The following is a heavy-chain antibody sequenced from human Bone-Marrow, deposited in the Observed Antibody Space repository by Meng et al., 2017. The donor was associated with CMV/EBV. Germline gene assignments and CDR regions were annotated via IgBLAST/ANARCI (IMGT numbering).Heavy chain of an antibody. CDR2: IVSDGTGT. J-gene: IGHJ6*02. CDR3: ARGRDTAMGRHYYYDYCMDP. V-gene: IGHV3-74*01. CDR1: GFTFRSYW. D-gene: IGHD5-18*01. Sequence: GESLKISCAAPGFTFRSYWLHWVRQAPGKGPVWVSRIVSDGTGTIYADSVRGRFTISRDNAKNTLYLQMSSLRAEDTAVYYCARGRDTAMGRHYYYDYCMDPWGQGTTVTVSS.